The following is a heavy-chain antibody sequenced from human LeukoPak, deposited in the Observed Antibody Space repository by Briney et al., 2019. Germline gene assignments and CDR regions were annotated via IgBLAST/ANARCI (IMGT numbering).Heavy chain of an antibody. CDR2: IYYSGST. CDR1: GGSISSSSYY. Sequence: SETLSLTCTVSGGSISSSSYYWGWIRQPPGKGLEWIGSIYYSGSTNYNPSLKSRVTISVDTSKNQFSLKLSSVTAADTAVYYCASQGGSGPLVYFQHWGQGTLVTVSS. V-gene: IGHV4-39*07. D-gene: IGHD2-15*01. J-gene: IGHJ1*01. CDR3: ASQGGSGPLVYFQH.